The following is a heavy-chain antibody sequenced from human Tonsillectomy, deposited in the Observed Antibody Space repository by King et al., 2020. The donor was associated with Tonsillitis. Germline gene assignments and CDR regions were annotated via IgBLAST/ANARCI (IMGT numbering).Heavy chain of an antibody. CDR1: EHSFASSW. D-gene: IGHD4-17*01. CDR2: IYPGDSDT. CDR3: ARLRRLGYGDLIADS. J-gene: IGHJ4*02. V-gene: IGHV5-51*03. Sequence: QLVQSGAEAKRPGESLKISCKGSEHSFASSWVGWVRQMPGKGLEWVGIIYPGDSDTRYSPSFQGQVTISADKSVTSAYLQWSSLKASDTAMYYCARLRRLGYGDLIADSWGQGTLVTVSA.